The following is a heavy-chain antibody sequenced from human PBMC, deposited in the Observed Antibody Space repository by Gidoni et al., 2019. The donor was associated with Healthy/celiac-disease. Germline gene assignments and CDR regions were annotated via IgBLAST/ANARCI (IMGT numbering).Heavy chain of an antibody. V-gene: IGHV3-66*02. D-gene: IGHD3-22*01. Sequence: EVQLVESGGGLVQPGGSLRLSCAASGFTVSSNYMSWVRQAPGKGLEWSSVIYSGGSTYYADSVKGRFTISRDNAKNTLYLQMNSLRAEDTAVYYCARLARPRYYDSSGYYLGGVDYWGQGTLVTVSS. CDR2: IYSGGST. CDR1: GFTVSSNY. J-gene: IGHJ4*02. CDR3: ARLARPRYYDSSGYYLGGVDY.